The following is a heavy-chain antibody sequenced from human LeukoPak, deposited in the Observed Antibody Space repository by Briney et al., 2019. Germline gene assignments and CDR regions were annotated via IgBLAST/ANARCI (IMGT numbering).Heavy chain of an antibody. D-gene: IGHD6-19*01. CDR1: GFTSSSYG. CDR2: TAYDRSNK. V-gene: IGHV3-30*18. Sequence: GPLRLSCASPGFTSSSYGMHWVRQPPGRGWGGVAVTAYDRSNKCYADSVQGRFTISRDNYKNTLYLQMNSMRAEDTAVYYCEKDVGSGWSYGMDVWGQGTTVTVSS. J-gene: IGHJ6*02. CDR3: EKDVGSGWSYGMDV.